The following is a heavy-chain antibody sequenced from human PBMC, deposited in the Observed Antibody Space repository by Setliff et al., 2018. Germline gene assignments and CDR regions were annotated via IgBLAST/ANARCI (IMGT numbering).Heavy chain of an antibody. CDR1: GYTFRPYA. Sequence: GGSLRLSCAASGYTFRPYAMSWVRQAPGKGLEWVSTISGSGGGTDYADSVKGRFTISRDNAKNSLYLQMSSLRAEDTAVYYCARETLPYYFDYWGQGTLVTVSS. J-gene: IGHJ4*02. CDR2: ISGSGGGT. V-gene: IGHV3-23*01. CDR3: ARETLPYYFDY.